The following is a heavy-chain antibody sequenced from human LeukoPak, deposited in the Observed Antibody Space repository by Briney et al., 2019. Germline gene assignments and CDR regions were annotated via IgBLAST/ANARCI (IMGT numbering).Heavy chain of an antibody. CDR3: ARDCGGTPCFDY. CDR1: GYTFTGYY. V-gene: IGHV1-2*02. D-gene: IGHD2-21*01. J-gene: IGHJ4*02. CDR2: INPNSGGT. Sequence: GASVKVSCKASGYTFTGYYMHWVRQAPGQGLGWMGWINPNSGGTNYAQKFQGRVTMTRDTSISTAYMEPSRLRSDDTAVYCCARDCGGTPCFDYWGQGTLVTVSS.